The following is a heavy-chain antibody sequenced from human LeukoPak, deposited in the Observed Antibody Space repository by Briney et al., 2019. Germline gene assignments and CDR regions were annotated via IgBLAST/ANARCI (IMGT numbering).Heavy chain of an antibody. J-gene: IGHJ4*02. CDR2: IWYDGSNK. D-gene: IGHD2-15*01. CDR3: ARDGPRLYPLV. CDR1: GFTFSSYG. V-gene: IGHV3-33*01. Sequence: PSGGSLRLSCAASGFTFSSYGMHWVRQAPGKGLEWVAVIWYDGSNKYYADSVKGRFTISRDNSKNTLYLQMNSLRAEDTAVYYCARDGPRLYPLVWGQGTLVTVSS.